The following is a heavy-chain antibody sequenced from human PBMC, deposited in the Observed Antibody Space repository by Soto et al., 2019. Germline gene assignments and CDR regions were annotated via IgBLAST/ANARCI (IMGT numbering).Heavy chain of an antibody. V-gene: IGHV4-59*01. CDR1: GGSISSYY. D-gene: IGHD5-12*01. J-gene: IGHJ4*02. CDR3: ARSHIVPRLFMYPYDY. Sequence: SETLSLTCTVSGGSISSYYWSWIRQPPGRGLEWIGYIYHSGSTNYNPSLKSRVTISVDRSKNQFSLKLSSVTAADTAVYYCARSHIVPRLFMYPYDYWGQGTLVTVSS. CDR2: IYHSGST.